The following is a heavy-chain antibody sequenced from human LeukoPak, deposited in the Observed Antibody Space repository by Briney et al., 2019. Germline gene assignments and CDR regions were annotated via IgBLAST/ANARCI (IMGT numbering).Heavy chain of an antibody. Sequence: GGSLRLSCAASGFTFSSYSMNWVRQAPGKGLEWVSYISSSSSTIYYADSVKGRFTISRDNAKNSLYLQMNSLRAEDTAVYYCARDVIMRYGDFDYWGQGTLVTVSS. CDR1: GFTFSSYS. D-gene: IGHD4-17*01. J-gene: IGHJ4*02. CDR2: ISSSSSTI. CDR3: ARDVIMRYGDFDY. V-gene: IGHV3-48*01.